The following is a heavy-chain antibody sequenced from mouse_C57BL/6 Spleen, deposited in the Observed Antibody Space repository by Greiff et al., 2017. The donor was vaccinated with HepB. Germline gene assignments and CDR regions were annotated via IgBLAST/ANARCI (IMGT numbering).Heavy chain of an antibody. V-gene: IGHV1-15*01. Sequence: VQLVESGAELVRPGASVTLSCKASGYTFTDYEMHWVKQTPVHGLEWIGAIDPETGGTAYNQKFKGKAILTADKSSSTAYMELRSLTSEDSAVYYCTRWRADYAMDYWGQGTSVTVSS. D-gene: IGHD3-3*01. CDR3: TRWRADYAMDY. CDR1: GYTFTDYE. J-gene: IGHJ4*01. CDR2: IDPETGGT.